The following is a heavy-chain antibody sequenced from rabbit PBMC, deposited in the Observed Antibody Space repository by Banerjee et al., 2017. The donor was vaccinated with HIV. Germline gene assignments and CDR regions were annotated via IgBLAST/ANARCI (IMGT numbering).Heavy chain of an antibody. V-gene: IGHV1S7*01. CDR3: ARDLAGVIGWNFNL. J-gene: IGHJ4*01. D-gene: IGHD4-1*01. CDR2: IDPVFGST. Sequence: QLVESGGGLVQPGGSLTLSCKASGFDFSSYYMSWVRQAPGKGLEWIGYIDPVFGSTYYASWVNGRFTISSHNAQNTLYLRLNSLTAADTATYFCARDLAGVIGWNFNLWGPGTLVTVS. CDR1: GFDFSSYY.